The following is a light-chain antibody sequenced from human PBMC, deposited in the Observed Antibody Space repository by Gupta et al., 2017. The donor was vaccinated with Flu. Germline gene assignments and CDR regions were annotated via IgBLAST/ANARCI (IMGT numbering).Light chain of an antibody. CDR2: KTD. V-gene: IGLV7-43*01. Sequence: TVVTQERSLTVSPGQTVHLTCASSAGAVISDYYPNWFQQKPGQPPRSLIYKTDKKHAWTPARCSGFLLGGKAALTRSGAQPEDEADYFCLIMYGGAWVFGGGTKLTVL. J-gene: IGLJ3*02. CDR3: LIMYGGAWV. CDR1: AGAVISDYY.